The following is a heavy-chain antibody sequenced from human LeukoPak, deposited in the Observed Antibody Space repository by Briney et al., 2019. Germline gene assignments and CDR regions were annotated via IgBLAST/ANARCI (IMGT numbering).Heavy chain of an antibody. CDR1: GGSISSYY. CDR3: ARITQTGDYYYYYGMDV. CDR2: IYYSGST. J-gene: IGHJ6*02. D-gene: IGHD3-10*01. V-gene: IGHV4-59*01. Sequence: PSETLSLTCTVSGGSISSYYWSWIRQPPGKGQEWIGCIYYSGSTNYNPSLKSRVTISVDTSKNQFSLKLSSVTAADTAVYNCARITQTGDYYYYYGMDVWGQGTTVTVSS.